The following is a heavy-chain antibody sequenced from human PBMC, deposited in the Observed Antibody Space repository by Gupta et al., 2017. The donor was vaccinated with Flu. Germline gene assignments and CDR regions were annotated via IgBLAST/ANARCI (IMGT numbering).Heavy chain of an antibody. J-gene: IGHJ4*02. CDR1: Y. V-gene: IGHV4-34*01. CDR3: ARPTAGYTTGWYGGHFDY. D-gene: IGHD6-19*01. CDR2: INHAGDT. Sequence: YWSWIRQPPGKGLEWIGQINHAGDTNYNPSLKSRITISIDTSKNHFSLTLSSVTAADTAVYFCARPTAGYTTGWYGGHFDYWGQGTLVTVSS.